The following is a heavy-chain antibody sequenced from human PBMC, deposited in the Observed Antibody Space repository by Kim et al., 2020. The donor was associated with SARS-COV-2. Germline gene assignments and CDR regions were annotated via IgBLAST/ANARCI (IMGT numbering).Heavy chain of an antibody. CDR3: ARVDRQIGLDY. CDR2: N. J-gene: IGHJ4*02. D-gene: IGHD3-10*01. V-gene: IGHV6-1*01. Sequence: NNYAESVKSRITINPDTTKNQFSLQLNSVTPEDTAVYYCARVDRQIGLDYWGQGTLVTVSS.